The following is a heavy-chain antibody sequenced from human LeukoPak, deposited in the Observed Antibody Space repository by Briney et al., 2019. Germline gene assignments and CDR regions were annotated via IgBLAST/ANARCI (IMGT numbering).Heavy chain of an antibody. J-gene: IGHJ4*02. CDR1: GFTFDDYW. V-gene: IGHV3-7*01. CDR2: INQDGSEK. CDR3: ARGGTSGYSSTKHFWGGNYYFDY. D-gene: IGHD2-2*01. Sequence: GGSLRLSCGASGFTFDDYWMSWVRQAPGQGLEWVANINQDGSEKYYLDSAKGRFTISRDNARNSLYLQVNSLRAEDTAVYYCARGGTSGYSSTKHFWGGNYYFDYWGQGSLVTVSS.